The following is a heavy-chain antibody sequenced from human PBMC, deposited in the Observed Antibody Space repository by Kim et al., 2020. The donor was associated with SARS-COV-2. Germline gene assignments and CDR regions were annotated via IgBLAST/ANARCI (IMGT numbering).Heavy chain of an antibody. CDR1: GFTFSSYS. V-gene: IGHV3-21*01. D-gene: IGHD2-2*01. Sequence: GGSLRLSCAASGFTFSSYSKNWVRQAPGKGLEWVSSISSSSSYIYYADSVKGRFTISRDNAKNSLYLQMNSLRAEDTAVYYCARDGSSTSWGNWFDPWGQGTLVTVSS. CDR3: ARDGSSTSWGNWFDP. J-gene: IGHJ5*02. CDR2: ISSSSSYI.